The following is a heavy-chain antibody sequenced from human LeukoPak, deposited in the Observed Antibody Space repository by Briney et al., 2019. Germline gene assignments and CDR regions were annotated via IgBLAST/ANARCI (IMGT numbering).Heavy chain of an antibody. V-gene: IGHV5-51*01. Sequence: GESLKISCKTSGNSITTYWIGWVRQKPGKGLEWMGLIFPGDSDTKYSPSFRGQVTISADKSISTAYLLWSSLKASDTAMYYCATYFAGAETFDIWGQGTMVTVSS. J-gene: IGHJ3*02. D-gene: IGHD3-16*01. CDR2: IFPGDSDT. CDR3: ATYFAGAETFDI. CDR1: GNSITTYW.